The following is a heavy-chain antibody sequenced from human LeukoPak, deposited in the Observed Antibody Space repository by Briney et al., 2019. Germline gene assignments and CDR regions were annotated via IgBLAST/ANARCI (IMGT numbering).Heavy chain of an antibody. J-gene: IGHJ4*02. V-gene: IGHV3-30*02. CDR3: AKDLPAAYFDY. CDR2: VRSDGGIK. D-gene: IGHD2-2*01. CDR1: GFTFSDYG. Sequence: GGSLRLSCAASGFTFSDYGIHWVRQAPGKGLEWVAFVRSDGGIKYYADSVKGRFTISRDNSRTTVYLQMNGLRAEDTAVYHCAKDLPAAYFDYWGQGTLVTVSS.